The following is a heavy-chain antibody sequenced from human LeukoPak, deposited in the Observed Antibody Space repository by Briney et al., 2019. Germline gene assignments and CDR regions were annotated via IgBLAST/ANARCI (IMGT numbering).Heavy chain of an antibody. Sequence: GGSLRLSCAASGFTFSSYAMHWVRQAPGKGLEWVAVISYDGSNKYYADSVKGRFTISRDNSKNTLYLQMSSMRAEDTAVYYCAKDLYSYGQIDYWGQGTLVTVSS. D-gene: IGHD5-18*01. CDR3: AKDLYSYGQIDY. CDR2: ISYDGSNK. V-gene: IGHV3-30-3*01. J-gene: IGHJ4*02. CDR1: GFTFSSYA.